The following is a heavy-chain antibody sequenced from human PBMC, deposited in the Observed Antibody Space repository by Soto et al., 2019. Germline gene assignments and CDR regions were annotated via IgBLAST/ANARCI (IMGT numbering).Heavy chain of an antibody. CDR1: GGTFSSYA. CDR2: IIPIFGTA. V-gene: IGHV1-69*13. D-gene: IGHD6-6*01. CDR3: ARDWARLVRFYYYYGMDV. Sequence: SVKVSCKASGGTFSSYAISWVRQAPGQGLEWMGGIIPIFGTANYAQKFQGRVTITADESTSTAYMELSSLRSEDTAVYYCARDWARLVRFYYYYGMDVWGQGTTVTVSS. J-gene: IGHJ6*02.